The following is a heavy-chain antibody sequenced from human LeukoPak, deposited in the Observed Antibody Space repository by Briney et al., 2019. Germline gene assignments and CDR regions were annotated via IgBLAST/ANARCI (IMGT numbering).Heavy chain of an antibody. J-gene: IGHJ4*02. CDR2: INHSGST. CDR1: GGSFSGYY. D-gene: IGHD6-25*01. V-gene: IGHV4-34*01. Sequence: SETLSLTCAVYGGSFSGYYWSWIRQPPGKGLEWIGEINHSGSTNYNPSLKSRVTISVDTSKDQFSLKLSSVTAADTAVYYCARGSVYWGQGTLVTVSS. CDR3: ARGSVY.